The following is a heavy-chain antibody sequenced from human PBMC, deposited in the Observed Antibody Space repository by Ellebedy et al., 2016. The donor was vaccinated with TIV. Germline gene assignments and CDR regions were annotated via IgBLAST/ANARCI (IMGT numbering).Heavy chain of an antibody. CDR2: INAGNGNT. V-gene: IGHV1-3*01. CDR1: GYTFTSYA. D-gene: IGHD3-3*01. J-gene: IGHJ2*01. CDR3: ARVGRDYGLDL. Sequence: AASVKVSCKASGYTFTSYAMHWVRQAPGQRLEWMGWINAGNGNTKYSQKFQGRVTMTRNTSISTAYMELSSLRSEDTAVYYCARVGRDYGLDLWGRGTLVTVSS.